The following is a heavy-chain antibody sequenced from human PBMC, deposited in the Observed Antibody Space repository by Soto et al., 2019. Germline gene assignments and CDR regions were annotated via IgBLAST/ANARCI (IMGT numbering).Heavy chain of an antibody. Sequence: ESGGGLVQPGGSLRLSCAASGFTVSSNYMSWVRQAPGKGLEWVSVIFTGGSTYYADSVKGRFTISRHSSMNTVYLQMDRLRAEDTAVYYCARDRQSSGWLDAFDIWGQGTMVTVSS. V-gene: IGHV3-53*04. D-gene: IGHD6-19*01. J-gene: IGHJ3*02. CDR1: GFTVSSNY. CDR2: IFTGGST. CDR3: ARDRQSSGWLDAFDI.